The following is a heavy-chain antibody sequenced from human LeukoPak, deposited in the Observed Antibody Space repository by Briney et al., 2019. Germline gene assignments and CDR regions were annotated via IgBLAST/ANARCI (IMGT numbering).Heavy chain of an antibody. Sequence: QPGGSLRLSCAASGYTFSSYAMTWVRQAPGKGLEWVSAIGGRGDNTYYADSVRGRFTISRDNSKSTLYLQMNSLRAEDTAIYYCAKNGGDSYGTGHFDYWGQGTLVTVSS. CDR1: GYTFSSYA. J-gene: IGHJ4*02. V-gene: IGHV3-23*01. CDR3: AKNGGDSYGTGHFDY. D-gene: IGHD2-21*02. CDR2: IGGRGDNT.